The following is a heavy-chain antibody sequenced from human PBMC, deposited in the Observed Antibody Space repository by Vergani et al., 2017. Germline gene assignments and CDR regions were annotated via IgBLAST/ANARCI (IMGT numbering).Heavy chain of an antibody. J-gene: IGHJ5*02. CDR1: GDSMSDFY. Sequence: QVHLQESGPGVVKPSDTLSLTCTVSGDSMSDFYWTWIRQPAGRGLEWIGRIYPNGNGNYNETLRSRLTMSIDTARSKFSLSLSSVTAADTAVYYCARGNCGVNCPKYNWLAPWGRGILVTVSS. CDR2: IYPNGNG. CDR3: ARGNCGVNCPKYNWLAP. V-gene: IGHV4-4*07. D-gene: IGHD2-21*01.